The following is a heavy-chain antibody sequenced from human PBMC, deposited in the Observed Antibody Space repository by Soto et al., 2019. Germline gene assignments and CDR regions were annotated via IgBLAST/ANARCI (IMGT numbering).Heavy chain of an antibody. V-gene: IGHV4-59*08. CDR1: GGSMTNYY. CDR2: IYYSGNT. J-gene: IGHJ3*02. Sequence: QVQLQESGPGLVEPSETLSLTCTVSGGSMTNYYWSWIRQPPGKGLEWIGYIYYSGNTNYNSSCKSRVTLSIDMSINPYSRQLISVAAADTAVYYCARPFDIWGQGTMVTVSS. CDR3: ARPFDI.